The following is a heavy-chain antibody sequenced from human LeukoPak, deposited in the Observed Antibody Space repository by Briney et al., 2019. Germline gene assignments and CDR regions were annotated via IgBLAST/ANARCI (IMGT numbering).Heavy chain of an antibody. D-gene: IGHD5-24*01. J-gene: IGHJ5*02. CDR3: ARDRDGLGWFDP. V-gene: IGHV4-59*11. Sequence: SETLSLTCTVSGGSIRSHYWSWIRQPPGRGLEWSGYIYYSGSTNYNPSLKSRVTISVDTSKHQFSLKLSSVTAADTAVYYCARDRDGLGWFDPWGQGTLVTVSS. CDR1: GGSIRSHY. CDR2: IYYSGST.